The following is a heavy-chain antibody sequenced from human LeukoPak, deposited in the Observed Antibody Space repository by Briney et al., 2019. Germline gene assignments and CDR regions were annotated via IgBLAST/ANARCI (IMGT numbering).Heavy chain of an antibody. CDR1: GGSISSYY. D-gene: IGHD4-17*01. J-gene: IGHJ2*01. CDR2: IYYSGST. Sequence: PSETLSLTCTVSGGSISSYYWSWIRQPPGKGLEWIGYIYYSGSTNYNPSLKSRVTISVDTSKNQFSLKLSSVTAADTAVYYCARHSDDYGGLNWYFDLWGRGTLVTVSS. CDR3: ARHSDDYGGLNWYFDL. V-gene: IGHV4-59*08.